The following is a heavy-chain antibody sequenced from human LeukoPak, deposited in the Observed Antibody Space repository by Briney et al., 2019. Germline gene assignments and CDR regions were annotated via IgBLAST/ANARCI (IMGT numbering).Heavy chain of an antibody. V-gene: IGHV1-69*04. Sequence: GASVKVSCKASGGTFSSYAISWVRQAPGQGLEWMGRVIPIFGIANYAQKFQGRVTITADKSTSTAYMELSSLRSEDMAVYYCAREWRGSLGELSLSFDYWGQGTLVTVSS. CDR2: VIPIFGIA. D-gene: IGHD3-16*02. CDR3: AREWRGSLGELSLSFDY. J-gene: IGHJ4*02. CDR1: GGTFSSYA.